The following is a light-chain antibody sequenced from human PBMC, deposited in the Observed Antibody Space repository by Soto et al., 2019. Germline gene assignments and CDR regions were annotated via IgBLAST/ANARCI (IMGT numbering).Light chain of an antibody. V-gene: IGKV3-11*01. CDR2: DAS. J-gene: IGKJ1*01. Sequence: EIVLTQSPATLSLPPGERATLSCRASQSVGTYLAWYQHKPGQAPRLLIYDASNRATGIPARFSGGGSGTNFTLFISSLEPEDFAVYYCQGRSNWAWTFGQGTKVDFK. CDR1: QSVGTY. CDR3: QGRSNWAWT.